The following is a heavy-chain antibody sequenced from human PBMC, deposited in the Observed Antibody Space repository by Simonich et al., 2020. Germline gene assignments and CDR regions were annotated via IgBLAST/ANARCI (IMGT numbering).Heavy chain of an antibody. CDR2: INNSGST. CDR3: ARTQKTTVTYYFDY. D-gene: IGHD4-17*01. Sequence: QVQLQQWGAGLLKPSETLSLTGAVYGGSFSGYYWSGIRQPPGKGLEWIGEINNSGSTNYTPSLKSRVTISVDTSKNQFSLKLSSVTAADTAVYYCARTQKTTVTYYFDYWGQGTLVTVSS. J-gene: IGHJ4*02. V-gene: IGHV4-34*01. CDR1: GGSFSGYY.